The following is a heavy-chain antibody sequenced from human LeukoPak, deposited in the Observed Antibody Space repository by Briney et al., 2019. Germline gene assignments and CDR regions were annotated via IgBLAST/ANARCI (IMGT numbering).Heavy chain of an antibody. CDR1: GGSISSSSYY. CDR2: IYYSGST. CDR3: ARGSGSGSDYQTYYFDY. Sequence: PSETLSLTCTVSGGSISSSSYYWGWIRQPPGKGLEWIGSIYYSGSTYYNPSLKSRVTISVDTSKNQFSLKLSSVTAADTAVYYCARGSGSGSDYQTYYFDYWGQGTLVTVSS. J-gene: IGHJ4*02. V-gene: IGHV4-39*07. D-gene: IGHD3-10*01.